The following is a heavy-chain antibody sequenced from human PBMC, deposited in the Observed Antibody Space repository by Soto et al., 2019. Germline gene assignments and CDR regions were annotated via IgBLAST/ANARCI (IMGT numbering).Heavy chain of an antibody. D-gene: IGHD6-19*01. V-gene: IGHV3-7*01. J-gene: IGHJ4*01. CDR3: AIVDYNHGWIFAS. CDR2: IKQDGSEN. CDR1: GFTFSKYW. Sequence: EVQLVESVGGLVQPGGSLGLSCAASGFTFSKYWMSWVRQAPGKGLEWVANIKQDGSENYYVDAVEGRFTLSRDNAKNSLHLQMNSLRAEDPAIYFCAIVDYNHGWIFASWGQGTMVTVSS.